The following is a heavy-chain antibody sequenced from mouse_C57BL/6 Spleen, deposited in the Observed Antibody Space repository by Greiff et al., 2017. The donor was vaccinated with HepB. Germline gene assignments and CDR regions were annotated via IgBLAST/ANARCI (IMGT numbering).Heavy chain of an antibody. V-gene: IGHV5-4*01. CDR3: ARDMITHWYFDV. D-gene: IGHD2-4*01. CDR1: GFTFSSYA. Sequence: DVHLVESGGGLVKPGGSLKLSCAASGFTFSSYAMSWVRQTPEKRLEWVATISDGGSYTYYPDNVKGRFTISRDNAKNNLYLQMSHLKSEDTAMYYCARDMITHWYFDVWGTGTTVTVSS. CDR2: ISDGGSYT. J-gene: IGHJ1*03.